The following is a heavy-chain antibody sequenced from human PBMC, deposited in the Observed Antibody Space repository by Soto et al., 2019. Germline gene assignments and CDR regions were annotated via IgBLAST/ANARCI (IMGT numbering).Heavy chain of an antibody. V-gene: IGHV3-33*01. CDR1: GFTFSSYG. CDR2: IWYDGSNK. CDR3: ARISKEAAFDI. Sequence: GGSLRLSCAASGFTFSSYGMHWVRQAPGKGLEWVAVIWYDGSNKYYADSVKGRFTISRDNSKNTLYLQMNSLRAEDTAVYYCARISKEAAFDIWGQGTMVTVSS. J-gene: IGHJ3*02.